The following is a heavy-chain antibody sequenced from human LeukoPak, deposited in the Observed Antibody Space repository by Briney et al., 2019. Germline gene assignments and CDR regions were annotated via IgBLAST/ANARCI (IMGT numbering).Heavy chain of an antibody. D-gene: IGHD4-11*01. CDR3: AREGTVTVDLRFDP. Sequence: PGGSLRLSCAASGFTFSGYSMNWVRQAPGKGLEWVSSISSSSSYIYYADSVKGRFTISRDNAKNSLYLQMNSLRAEDTAVYYCAREGTVTVDLRFDPWGQGTLVTVSS. CDR1: GFTFSGYS. CDR2: ISSSSSYI. V-gene: IGHV3-21*01. J-gene: IGHJ5*02.